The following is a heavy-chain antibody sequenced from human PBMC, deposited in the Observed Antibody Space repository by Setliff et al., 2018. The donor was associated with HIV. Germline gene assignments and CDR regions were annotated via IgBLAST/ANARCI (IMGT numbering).Heavy chain of an antibody. CDR2: IIPMYGVT. V-gene: IGHV1-69*05. D-gene: IGHD2-15*01. Sequence: ASVKVSCKASGGTFSSYVISWVRQAPGQGPEWMGGIIPMYGVTNYAQKFQGRVTITTDASTSTAYMELSSLRSEDTAVYYCALPYCSGGNCWSSASLPPAGWFDPWGQGTLVTVSS. CDR3: ALPYCSGGNCWSSASLPPAGWFDP. CDR1: GGTFSSYV. J-gene: IGHJ5*02.